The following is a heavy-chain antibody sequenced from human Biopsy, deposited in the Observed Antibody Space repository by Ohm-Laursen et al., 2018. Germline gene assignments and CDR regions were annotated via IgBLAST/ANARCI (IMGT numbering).Heavy chain of an antibody. D-gene: IGHD2-15*01. Sequence: SDTLSLTCAVFGKTFSDYQWSWIRQPPGKGLEWIGQINQAGTTSYNPSLKRRVSISADASKYEFSLRLTSVTAADTAVYLCGNEVHGRDYWGLGAQVTVSS. V-gene: IGHV4-34*08. CDR1: GKTFSDYQ. J-gene: IGHJ4*02. CDR3: GNEVHGRDY. CDR2: INQAGTT.